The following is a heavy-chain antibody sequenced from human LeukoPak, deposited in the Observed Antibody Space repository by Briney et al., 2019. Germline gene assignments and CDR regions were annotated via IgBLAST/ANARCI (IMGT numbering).Heavy chain of an antibody. D-gene: IGHD5-24*01. V-gene: IGHV3-23*01. CDR3: AKGNGYNPLYFDY. CDR1: GFTFSSYA. CDR2: ISGSGGST. Sequence: PGGSLRLSCAASGFTFSSYAMSWVRQAPGKGLEWVSAISGSGGSTYYADSVKGRFTISRDNSKNTLHLQMNSLRAEDTAVYYCAKGNGYNPLYFDYWGQGTLVTVSS. J-gene: IGHJ4*02.